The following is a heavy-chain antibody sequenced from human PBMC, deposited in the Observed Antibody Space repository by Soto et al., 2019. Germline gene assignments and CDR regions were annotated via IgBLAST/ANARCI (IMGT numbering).Heavy chain of an antibody. CDR2: IYYSGST. J-gene: IGHJ3*02. V-gene: IGHV4-61*01. CDR3: ARAISYYYDSSGYRAFDI. Sequence: QVQLQESGPGLVKPSETLSLTCTVSGGSVSSGSYYWSWIRQPPGKGLEWIGYIYYSGSTNYNPTLKSRGTISVDTAKTQSSLKLSSVTAADTAVYYCARAISYYYDSSGYRAFDIWGQGTMVTVSS. CDR1: GGSVSSGSYY. D-gene: IGHD3-22*01.